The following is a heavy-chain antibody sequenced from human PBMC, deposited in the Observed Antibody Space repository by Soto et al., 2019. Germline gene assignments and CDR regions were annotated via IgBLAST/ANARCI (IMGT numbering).Heavy chain of an antibody. Sequence: ASVKVSCKASGYTFRDYYIHWVRQAPGQGLEWMGWISPRTGSANFAQRFQGRVRMTRDTSITTAYMELRRLKSDDTAVYYCARGPYYGPAYGMAVWGQGTTVTVSS. V-gene: IGHV1-2*02. J-gene: IGHJ6*02. CDR3: ARGPYYGPAYGMAV. CDR2: ISPRTGSA. D-gene: IGHD3-10*01. CDR1: GYTFRDYY.